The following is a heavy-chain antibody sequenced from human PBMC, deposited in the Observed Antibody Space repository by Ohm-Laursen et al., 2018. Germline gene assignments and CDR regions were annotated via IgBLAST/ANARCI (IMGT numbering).Heavy chain of an antibody. J-gene: IGHJ4*02. D-gene: IGHD3-10*01. CDR3: ARGRYYYFDN. CDR1: GFTFSTYW. CDR2: VNEDASEK. V-gene: IGHV3-7*01. Sequence: SLRLSCAASGFTFSTYWMFWVRQAPGKGLEWVASVNEDASEKYYVDSVKGRFTISRDNAKNSLYLQMNSLRADDTAVYYCARGRYYYFDNWGQGTLLTVSS.